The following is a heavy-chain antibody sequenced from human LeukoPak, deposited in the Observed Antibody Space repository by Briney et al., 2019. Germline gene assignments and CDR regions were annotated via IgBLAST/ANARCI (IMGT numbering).Heavy chain of an antibody. J-gene: IGHJ6*03. CDR1: GYTFTGYY. Sequence: PWASVTVSCKASGYTFTGYYMHWVRQAPGQGVEWMGWMNPNSGNTGYAQKFQGRVTMTRNTSISTAYMELSSLRSEDTAVYYCASGPSVTAMVNYYYYMDVWGKGTTVTISS. CDR3: ASGPSVTAMVNYYYYMDV. CDR2: MNPNSGNT. V-gene: IGHV1-8*02. D-gene: IGHD5-18*01.